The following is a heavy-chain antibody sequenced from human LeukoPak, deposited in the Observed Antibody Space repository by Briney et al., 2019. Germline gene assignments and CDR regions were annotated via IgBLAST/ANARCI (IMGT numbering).Heavy chain of an antibody. CDR2: MNPNSGNT. D-gene: IGHD3-3*01. Sequence: ASVKVSCKASGYTFTSYDINWVRQATGQGLEWMGWMNPNSGNTGYAQKFQGRVTMTRNTSISTAYMELSSLRSEDTAVYYCARGPPNYDFWSGYYCYYYYGMDVWGQGTTVTVSS. V-gene: IGHV1-8*01. CDR3: ARGPPNYDFWSGYYCYYYYGMDV. CDR1: GYTFTSYD. J-gene: IGHJ6*02.